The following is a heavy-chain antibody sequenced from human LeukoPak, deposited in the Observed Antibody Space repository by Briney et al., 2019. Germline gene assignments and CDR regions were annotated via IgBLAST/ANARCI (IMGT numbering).Heavy chain of an antibody. V-gene: IGHV3-48*04. J-gene: IGHJ6*04. CDR2: ISSSGSTI. D-gene: IGHD3-10*02. Sequence: GGSLRLSCAASGFTFSSYGMHWVRQAPGKGLEWVSYISSSGSTIYYADPVKGRFTISRDNAKNSLYLQMNSLRAEDTAVYYCAELAITMIGGVWGKGTTVTISS. CDR3: AELAITMIGGV. CDR1: GFTFSSYG.